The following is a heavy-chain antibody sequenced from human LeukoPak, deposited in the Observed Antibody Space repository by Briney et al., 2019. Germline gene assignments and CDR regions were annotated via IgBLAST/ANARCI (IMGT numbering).Heavy chain of an antibody. Sequence: GGSLRLSCAASGFTFSSYSMNWVRQAPGKGLEWVAVISYDGRKKYNADSVKGRFTISRDNSKNTLYLQMNSLRAEDTAVYYYWRDGRDNVVVPAAIICDYYYYIDVWGKGTTVTVSS. D-gene: IGHD2-2*01. V-gene: IGHV3-30*03. J-gene: IGHJ6*03. CDR3: WRDGRDNVVVPAAIICDYYYYIDV. CDR2: ISYDGRKK. CDR1: GFTFSSYS.